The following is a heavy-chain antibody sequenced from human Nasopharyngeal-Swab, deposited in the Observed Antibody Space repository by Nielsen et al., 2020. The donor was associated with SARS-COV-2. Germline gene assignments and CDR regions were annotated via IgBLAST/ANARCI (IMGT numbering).Heavy chain of an antibody. D-gene: IGHD3-10*01. Sequence: GGSLRLSCAASGFTFDDYAMHWVRQAPGKGLEWVSGISWNSGSIGHADSVKGRFTISRDNAKNSLYLQMNSLRAEDTALYYCAAYGSGSYYTLWGQGTLVTVSS. CDR3: AAYGSGSYYTL. J-gene: IGHJ4*02. V-gene: IGHV3-9*01. CDR2: ISWNSGSI. CDR1: GFTFDDYA.